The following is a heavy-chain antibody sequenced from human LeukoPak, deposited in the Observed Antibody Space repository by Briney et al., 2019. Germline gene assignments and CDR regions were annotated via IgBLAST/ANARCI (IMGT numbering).Heavy chain of an antibody. CDR3: ARSASGYDD. CDR1: GFPFSGYW. J-gene: IGHJ4*02. Sequence: PGGSLRLSCAASGFPFSGYWMHWVRHAPGKGLVWVSRIDDDGAGTTYADSVKGRFTISRDNAKNTLYLQMNSLRVEDTAVYYCARSASGYDDWGQGTLVTVSS. CDR2: IDDDGAGT. D-gene: IGHD5-12*01. V-gene: IGHV3-74*01.